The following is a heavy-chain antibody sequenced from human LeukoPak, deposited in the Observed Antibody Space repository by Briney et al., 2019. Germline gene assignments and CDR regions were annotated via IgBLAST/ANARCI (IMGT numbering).Heavy chain of an antibody. CDR1: GGSISSGGYS. Sequence: PSETLSLTCAVSGGSISSGGYSWSWIRQPAGKGLEWIGRIYTSGSTNYNPSLKSRVTMSVDTSKNQFSLKLSSVTAADTAVYYCARERKTYYYGSGSYGSYYGMDVWGQGTTVTVSS. CDR2: IYTSGST. J-gene: IGHJ6*02. V-gene: IGHV4-61*02. CDR3: ARERKTYYYGSGSYGSYYGMDV. D-gene: IGHD3-10*01.